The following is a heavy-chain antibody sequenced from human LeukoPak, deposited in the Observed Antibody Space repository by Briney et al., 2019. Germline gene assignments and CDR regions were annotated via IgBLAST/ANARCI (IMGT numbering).Heavy chain of an antibody. CDR3: AREQGYCSGGSCYPYYFDY. CDR2: ISSSSSYI. D-gene: IGHD2-15*01. Sequence: GGSLRLSCAASGFTFSSYSMNWVRQAPGKGLEWVSSISSSSSYIYYADSVKGRFTISRDNAKNSLYLQMNSLRAEDTAVYYCAREQGYCSGGSCYPYYFDYWGQGTLVTASS. V-gene: IGHV3-21*01. J-gene: IGHJ4*02. CDR1: GFTFSSYS.